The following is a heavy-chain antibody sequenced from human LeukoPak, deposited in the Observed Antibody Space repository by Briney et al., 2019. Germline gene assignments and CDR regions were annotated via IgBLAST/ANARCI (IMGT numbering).Heavy chain of an antibody. Sequence: GGSLRLSCAASGVTVSSNYMSWFRQAPGKGLEWVSVIYSGGSTYYADSVKGRFTISRDNSKNTLYLQMNSLSAEDTAVYYCARDRRRRRMTTFGDAIYICGQGAMVTVSS. CDR1: GVTVSSNY. J-gene: IGHJ3*02. CDR3: ARDRRRRRMTTFGDAIYI. CDR2: IYSGGST. V-gene: IGHV3-66*01. D-gene: IGHD3-16*01.